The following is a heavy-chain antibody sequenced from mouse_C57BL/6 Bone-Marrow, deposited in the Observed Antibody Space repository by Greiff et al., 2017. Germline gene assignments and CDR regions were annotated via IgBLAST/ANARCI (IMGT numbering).Heavy chain of an antibody. CDR3: ARGGYYEGFAY. D-gene: IGHD2-3*01. CDR2: ISNGGGST. J-gene: IGHJ3*01. Sequence: EVKLMESGGGLVQPGGSLKLSCAASGFTFSDYYMYWVRQTPEKRLEWVAYISNGGGSTYYPDTVKGRFTISRDNAKNTLYLQMSRLKSEDTAMYYCARGGYYEGFAYWGQGTLVTVSA. CDR1: GFTFSDYY. V-gene: IGHV5-12*01.